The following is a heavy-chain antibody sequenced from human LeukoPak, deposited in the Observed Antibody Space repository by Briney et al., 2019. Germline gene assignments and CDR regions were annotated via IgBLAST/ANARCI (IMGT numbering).Heavy chain of an antibody. CDR1: RFTFSSYA. V-gene: IGHV3-23*01. Sequence: GGSLRLSCAASRFTFSSYAMSWVRPALGEGRGWVSAISGSGGSTYYADSVKGRFTISRDNSTNTLYLQMNSLRAEDTAVYYCAKTVTYFDYWGQGTLVTVSS. CDR2: ISGSGGST. CDR3: AKTVTYFDY. D-gene: IGHD4-17*01. J-gene: IGHJ4*02.